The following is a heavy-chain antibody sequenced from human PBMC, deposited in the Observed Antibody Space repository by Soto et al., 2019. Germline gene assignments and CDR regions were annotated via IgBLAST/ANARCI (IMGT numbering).Heavy chain of an antibody. V-gene: IGHV4-30-2*01. D-gene: IGHD3-10*01. CDR3: ARGGGFLGY. CDR2: ISHTGST. CDR1: GGSISSGGYS. J-gene: IGHJ4*02. Sequence: QLQLQESGSGLVKPSQTLSLTCAVSGGSISSGGYSWSWIRQPPGKGLEWIGYISHTGSTYYNPSLTRPVNISVDRSKNQFSRQLSSVTAADTAVYYCARGGGFLGYWGQGTLVTVSS.